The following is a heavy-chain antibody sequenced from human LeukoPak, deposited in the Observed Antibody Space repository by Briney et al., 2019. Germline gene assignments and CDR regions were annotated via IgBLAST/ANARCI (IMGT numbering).Heavy chain of an antibody. CDR1: GFTFSSYG. V-gene: IGHV3-33*01. J-gene: IGHJ4*02. Sequence: GGSLRLSCAASGFTFSSYGMHWVRQAPGKGLEWVAVIWYDGSNKYYADSVKGRFTISRDNSKNTLYLQMNSLRAEDTAVYYCASEDYGGNPTGWGQGTLVTVSS. CDR3: ASEDYGGNPTG. CDR2: IWYDGSNK. D-gene: IGHD4-23*01.